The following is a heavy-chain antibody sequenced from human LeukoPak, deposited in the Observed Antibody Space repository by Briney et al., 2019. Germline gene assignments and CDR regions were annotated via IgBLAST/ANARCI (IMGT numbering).Heavy chain of an antibody. V-gene: IGHV3-74*01. CDR1: GFTFSSYW. Sequence: GGSLRLSCAASGFTFSSYWMHWVRQVPGKGLVWVARINPGGSSITYADSVKGRFTISRDNAKNTLYLQMDSLRAEDTGVYYCAKDMGHHILTGLDYWGQGTLVTVSS. J-gene: IGHJ4*02. CDR3: AKDMGHHILTGLDY. D-gene: IGHD3-9*01. CDR2: INPGGSSI.